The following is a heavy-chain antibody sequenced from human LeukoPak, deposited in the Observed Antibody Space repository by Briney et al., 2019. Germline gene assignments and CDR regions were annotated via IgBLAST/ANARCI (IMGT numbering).Heavy chain of an antibody. Sequence: GASVKVSCKASGGTFSSYAISWVRQAPGQGLEWMGGIIPIFGTANYAQKFQGRVTITADESTSTAYMELSSLRFEDTAVYYCARTPSGYYYYYMDVWGKGTTVTISS. D-gene: IGHD3-3*01. CDR3: ARTPSGYYYYYMDV. CDR1: GGTFSSYA. CDR2: IIPIFGTA. V-gene: IGHV1-69*01. J-gene: IGHJ6*03.